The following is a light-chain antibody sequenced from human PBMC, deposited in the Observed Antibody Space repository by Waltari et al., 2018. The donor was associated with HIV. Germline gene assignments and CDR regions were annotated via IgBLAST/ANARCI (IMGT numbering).Light chain of an antibody. CDR3: LQQYTYPRT. CDR1: QDISVD. Sequence: DIQMTQSPFSLSASVGDRVTITCRASQDISVDLGWYQQKPEKAPKRLIYGASNLESGVPSRFSGSRSGTEFTLTINGLQPEDVATYYCLQQYTYPRTFGQGTKLDIK. CDR2: GAS. J-gene: IGKJ2*01. V-gene: IGKV1-17*01.